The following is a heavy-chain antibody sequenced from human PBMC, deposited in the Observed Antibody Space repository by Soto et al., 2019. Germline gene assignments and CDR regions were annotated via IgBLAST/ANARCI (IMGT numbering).Heavy chain of an antibody. D-gene: IGHD6-13*01. J-gene: IGHJ4*02. V-gene: IGHV3-33*01. Sequence: QVELVESGGGVVQPGRSLRLSCAAAGFTFSSYGMHWVRQAPGKGLDWVAVIWYDGSDKYYADSVKGRFTISRDNSRNTLYLQINSLRDEDTAVYYCARAAAGNSPFDYWGQRTLVTVSS. CDR2: IWYDGSDK. CDR1: GFTFSSYG. CDR3: ARAAAGNSPFDY.